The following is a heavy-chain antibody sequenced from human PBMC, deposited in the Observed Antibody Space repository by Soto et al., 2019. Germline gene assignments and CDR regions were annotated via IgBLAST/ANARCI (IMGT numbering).Heavy chain of an antibody. CDR2: VNPDSGHT. D-gene: IGHD2-2*01. V-gene: IGHV1-8*02. CDR3: ARSAPFRTAALEYLYYLDV. Sequence: QVQLVQSGAEVKKPGASVKVSCKASGYIFTSYNINWVRQAAGHGLEWMGWVNPDSGHTVYAQKFQGRVTMTRDTSIGTAHMELRSLTPENTAVYSCARSAPFRTAALEYLYYLDVWGKGASVTVSS. J-gene: IGHJ6*03. CDR1: GYIFTSYN.